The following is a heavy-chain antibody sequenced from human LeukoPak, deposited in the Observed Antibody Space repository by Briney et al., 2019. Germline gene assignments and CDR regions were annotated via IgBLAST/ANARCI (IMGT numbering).Heavy chain of an antibody. Sequence: GGSLRLSCAASGFTFSSYWMSWVRQAPGKGLEWVANIKQDGSEKYYVDSVKGRFTISRDNAKNSLYLQMNSLRADDTAVYYCAKDSAKKYDDYWGQGTLVTVSS. V-gene: IGHV3-7*01. CDR3: AKDSAKKYDDY. D-gene: IGHD2/OR15-2a*01. CDR2: IKQDGSEK. J-gene: IGHJ4*02. CDR1: GFTFSSYW.